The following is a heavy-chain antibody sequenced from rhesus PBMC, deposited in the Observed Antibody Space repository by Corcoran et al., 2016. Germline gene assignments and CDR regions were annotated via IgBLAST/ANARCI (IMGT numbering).Heavy chain of an antibody. Sequence: QVQILQSGAEIKQPGASVKLSCQASGYPFTTYHIHWVKQAPGQGLEWIGLIVPYTGTIKYSERFRGRVTISADTSTNTAYMELSSLTFEDTAVYYCAGEESGGGSFDHWGQGVLVTVSS. CDR3: AGEESGGGSFDH. J-gene: IGHJ4*01. CDR1: GYPFTTYH. CDR2: IVPYTGTI. V-gene: IGHV1-180*01. D-gene: IGHD2-33*01.